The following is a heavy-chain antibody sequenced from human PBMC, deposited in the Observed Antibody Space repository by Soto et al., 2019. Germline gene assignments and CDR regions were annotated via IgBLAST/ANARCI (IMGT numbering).Heavy chain of an antibody. J-gene: IGHJ4*02. Sequence: KPSETLSLTCTVSGGSISSSSYYWGWIRQPPGKGLEWIGSIYYSGSTYYNPSLKSRVTISVDTSKNQFSLKLSSVTAADTAVYYCARRGYSYGLDYWGQGTLVTVSS. CDR3: ARRGYSYGLDY. D-gene: IGHD5-18*01. CDR1: GGSISSSSYY. CDR2: IYYSGST. V-gene: IGHV4-39*01.